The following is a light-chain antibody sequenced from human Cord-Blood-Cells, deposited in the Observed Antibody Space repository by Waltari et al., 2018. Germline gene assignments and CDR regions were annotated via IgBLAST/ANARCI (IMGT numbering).Light chain of an antibody. Sequence: SSELTQDPAVSVALGQTVRITCQGDSLRSYYASWYQQKPGQAPVLVIYGKNNRPSVNPERFSGSSSGNTASLTITGAQAEDEADYYCNSRDSSGNHVVFGGGTKLTVL. J-gene: IGLJ2*01. CDR3: NSRDSSGNHVV. CDR2: GKN. V-gene: IGLV3-19*01. CDR1: SLRSYY.